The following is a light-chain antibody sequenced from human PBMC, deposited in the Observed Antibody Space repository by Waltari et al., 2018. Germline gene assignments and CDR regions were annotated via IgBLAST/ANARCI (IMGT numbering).Light chain of an antibody. CDR2: DAS. CDR1: QSVSRT. Sequence: EIVFTPSPGTLRFSPGANATLSCRARQSVSRTLAWYQQKPGQAPRLLIYDASSRATGIPDRFSGSGSGTNFSLTISRLEPEDFAVYYCQKYGTLPATFGQGTKVEIK. V-gene: IGKV3-20*01. J-gene: IGKJ1*01. CDR3: QKYGTLPAT.